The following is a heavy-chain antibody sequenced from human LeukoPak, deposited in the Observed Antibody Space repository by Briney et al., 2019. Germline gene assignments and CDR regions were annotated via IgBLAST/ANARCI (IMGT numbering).Heavy chain of an antibody. Sequence: PGGSLRLSCAASGFTFSSYGMHWVRQAPGKGLEWVPYISSSGSTIYYADSVKGRFTISRDNAKNSLYLQMNSLRAEDTAVYYCAKSFWWFGEFSPFDYWGQGTLVTVSS. V-gene: IGHV3-48*04. D-gene: IGHD3-10*01. CDR3: AKSFWWFGEFSPFDY. J-gene: IGHJ4*02. CDR2: ISSSGSTI. CDR1: GFTFSSYG.